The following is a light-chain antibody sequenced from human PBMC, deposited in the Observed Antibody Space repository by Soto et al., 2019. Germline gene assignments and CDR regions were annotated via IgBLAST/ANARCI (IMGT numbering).Light chain of an antibody. CDR2: DAS. J-gene: IGKJ5*01. CDR1: RSISGN. Sequence: VVMTQSPATLSVSPGERATLSCRASRSISGNLAWYQQRPGQAPRLLIYDASTRATGIPARFSGSGSGTEFTLTISSLQSEDFAVYYCQQYNNWPPITFGQGTRLDIK. V-gene: IGKV3-15*01. CDR3: QQYNNWPPIT.